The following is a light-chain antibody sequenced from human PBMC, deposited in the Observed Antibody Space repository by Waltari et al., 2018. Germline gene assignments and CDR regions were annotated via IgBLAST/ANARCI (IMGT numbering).Light chain of an antibody. CDR3: QQYFSSPLT. J-gene: IGKJ4*01. CDR1: QSLLYSSNNKNY. Sequence: DIVMTQSPDSLTLSLGERATINCWSSQSLLYSSNNKNYLAWYQQKPGQPPKLLIYWASTRESGVPDRFSDSGSGTDFTFTISSLQAEDVAVYYCQQYFSSPLTFGGGTKVEIK. V-gene: IGKV4-1*01. CDR2: WAS.